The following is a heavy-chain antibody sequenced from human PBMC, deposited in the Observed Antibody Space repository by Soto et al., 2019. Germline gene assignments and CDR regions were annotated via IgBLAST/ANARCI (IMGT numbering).Heavy chain of an antibody. CDR3: ASGGEDVVVAAAMLGEVDYSYGMDV. V-gene: IGHV3-74*01. J-gene: IGHJ6*02. CDR2: INSDGSST. CDR1: GFTFSSYW. D-gene: IGHD2-2*01. Sequence: EVQLVESGGGLVQPGGSLRLSCAASGFTFSSYWMHWVRQAPGKGLVWVSRINSDGSSTSYADSVEGRFTISRDNAKNTLYLQMNSLRAEDTAVYYCASGGEDVVVAAAMLGEVDYSYGMDVWGQGTTVTVSS.